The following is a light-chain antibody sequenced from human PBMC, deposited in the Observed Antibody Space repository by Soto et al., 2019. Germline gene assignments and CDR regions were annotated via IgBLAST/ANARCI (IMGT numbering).Light chain of an antibody. CDR2: AAS. V-gene: IGKV1-39*01. CDR3: QQSYTTPRT. Sequence: DIQMTQSPSSLSASVGDRVTITCRASQSISIYLNWHQQKPGKAPKLLIYAASSLQSGVPSRFSGSGSGTDFTLTISSLQPEDFATYYCQQSYTTPRTFGQGTKVEIK. J-gene: IGKJ1*01. CDR1: QSISIY.